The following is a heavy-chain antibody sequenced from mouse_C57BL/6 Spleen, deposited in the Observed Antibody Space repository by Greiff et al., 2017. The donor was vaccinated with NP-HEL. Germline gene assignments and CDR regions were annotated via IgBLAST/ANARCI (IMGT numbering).Heavy chain of an antibody. D-gene: IGHD2-5*01. Sequence: QVQLQQPGAELVKPGAPVKLSCKASGYTFTSYWMQWVKQRPGQGLEWIGEIDPSDSYTNYNQKFKGKATLTVDTSSSTAYMQLSSLTSEDSAVYYCARSQDYSNYDWGQGTLVTVSA. CDR1: GYTFTSYW. CDR2: IDPSDSYT. J-gene: IGHJ3*01. CDR3: ARSQDYSNYD. V-gene: IGHV1-50*01.